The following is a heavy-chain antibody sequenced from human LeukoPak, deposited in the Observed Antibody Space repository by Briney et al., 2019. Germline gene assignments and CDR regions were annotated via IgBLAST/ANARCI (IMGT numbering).Heavy chain of an antibody. CDR2: IIPIFGTA. Sequence: SVKVSCKASGGTFSSYAISWVRQAPGQGLEWMGGIIPIFGTANYAQKFQGRVTITADESTSTAYMELRSLRSDDTAVYYCARDSLYSSSLPSYGMDVWGQGTTVTVSS. CDR3: ARDSLYSSSLPSYGMDV. CDR1: GGTFSSYA. V-gene: IGHV1-69*13. D-gene: IGHD6-13*01. J-gene: IGHJ6*02.